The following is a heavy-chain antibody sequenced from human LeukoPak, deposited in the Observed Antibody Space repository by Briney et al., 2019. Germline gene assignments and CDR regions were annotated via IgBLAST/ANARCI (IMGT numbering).Heavy chain of an antibody. V-gene: IGHV3-30*03. Sequence: PGGSLRLSCAASGFTFSSYGMHWVRQAPGKGLEWVAVISYDGSNKYYADSVKRRFTISRDNSKNTLYLQMNSLRAEDTAVYYCAIDKGPHGYNYYFDYWGQGTLVTVSS. D-gene: IGHD5-12*01. CDR1: GFTFSSYG. CDR2: ISYDGSNK. J-gene: IGHJ4*02. CDR3: AIDKGPHGYNYYFDY.